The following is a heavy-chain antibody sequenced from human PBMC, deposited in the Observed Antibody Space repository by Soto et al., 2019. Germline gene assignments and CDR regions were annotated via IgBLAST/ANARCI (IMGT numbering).Heavy chain of an antibody. D-gene: IGHD5-12*01. J-gene: IGHJ5*02. CDR2: IYYSGST. V-gene: IGHV4-59*08. Sequence: PSETLSLTCTVSGGSISSYYWSWIRQPPGEGLEWIGYIYYSGSTNYNPSLKSRVTISVDTSKNQFSLKLSSVTAADTAVYYCARHTLATIFDPWGQGTLVTVSS. CDR3: ARHTLATIFDP. CDR1: GGSISSYY.